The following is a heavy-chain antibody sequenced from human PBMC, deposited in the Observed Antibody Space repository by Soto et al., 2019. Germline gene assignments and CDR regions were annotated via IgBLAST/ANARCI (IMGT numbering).Heavy chain of an antibody. D-gene: IGHD2-15*01. CDR1: GGSISSYY. J-gene: IGHJ5*02. CDR2: IYYSGST. Sequence: QVQLQESGPGLVKPSETLSLTCTVSGGSISSYYWSWIRQPPGKGLEWIGYIYYSGSTNYNPSLKSRVTISVDTSKNQFSLKLSSVSSADTPVYYWARDWGYGSGGSCYSGWFAPWGQGTLVTVSS. CDR3: ARDWGYGSGGSCYSGWFAP. V-gene: IGHV4-59*01.